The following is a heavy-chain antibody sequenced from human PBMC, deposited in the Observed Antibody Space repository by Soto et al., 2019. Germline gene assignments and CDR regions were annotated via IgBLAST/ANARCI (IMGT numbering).Heavy chain of an antibody. D-gene: IGHD1-26*01. CDR1: GGSRDSGRYY. CDR2: VYNSANT. Sequence: SETLSLTCLVSGGSRDSGRYYWGWIRQAPGKGLEWIGSVYNSANTYYSPSLKSRVTISVDMSNNQVSLRLDSVTSADTAVYYCARLKLGSYFWFFDYWGRGTLVTVSS. V-gene: IGHV4-39*01. J-gene: IGHJ4*02. CDR3: ARLKLGSYFWFFDY.